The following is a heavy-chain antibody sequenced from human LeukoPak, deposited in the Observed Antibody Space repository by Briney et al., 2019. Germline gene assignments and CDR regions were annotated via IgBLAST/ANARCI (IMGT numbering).Heavy chain of an antibody. V-gene: IGHV3-21*01. J-gene: IGHJ4*02. Sequence: GGSLRLSCTASGLTFSTSGFNWVRQAPGKGLEWVASIGPTGSDRYHADSIKGRFTISRDNANNYLYLQMNSLRAEDTAVYYCATETNGRHYDYWGQGTLLTVSS. D-gene: IGHD1-14*01. CDR1: GLTFSTSG. CDR3: ATETNGRHYDY. CDR2: IGPTGSDR.